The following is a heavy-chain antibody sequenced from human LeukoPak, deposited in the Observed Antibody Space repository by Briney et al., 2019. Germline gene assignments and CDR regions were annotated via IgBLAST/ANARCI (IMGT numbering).Heavy chain of an antibody. CDR3: ARVFGAVVPAAILQH. CDR1: GYTFTGYY. J-gene: IGHJ1*01. V-gene: IGHV1-2*02. Sequence: GASVKVSCKASGYTFTGYYMHWVRQAPGQGLEWMGWINPNSGGTNYAQKFQGRVTMTRDTSISTAYMELSRLRSDDTAMYYCARVFGAVVPAAILQHWGQGTLVTVSS. CDR2: INPNSGGT. D-gene: IGHD2-2*01.